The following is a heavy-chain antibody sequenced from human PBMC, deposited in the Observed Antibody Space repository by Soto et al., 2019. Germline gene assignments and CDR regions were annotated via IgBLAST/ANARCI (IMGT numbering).Heavy chain of an antibody. Sequence: SVKVSCKASGGTFSIYAISCVLQAPGQWLDWMGGIIPIFGTANYAQKFQGRVTITADESTSTAYMELSSLRSEDTAVYYCARVWLQGNWFDPWGQGTLVTVSS. CDR2: IIPIFGTA. D-gene: IGHD3-10*01. CDR3: ARVWLQGNWFDP. J-gene: IGHJ5*02. V-gene: IGHV1-69*13. CDR1: GGTFSIYA.